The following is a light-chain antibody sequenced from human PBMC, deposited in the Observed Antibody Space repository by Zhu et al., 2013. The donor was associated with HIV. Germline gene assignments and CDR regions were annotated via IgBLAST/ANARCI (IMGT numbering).Light chain of an antibody. CDR1: QSVSNW. J-gene: IGKJ1*01. CDR2: KAS. CDR3: LQQYRYPWT. V-gene: IGKV1-5*03. Sequence: DIQMTQSPSTLSASVGDRVTITCRTSQSVSNWLAWYQQKPGEAPKLLIYKASTLGSGVPSRFSGSGSGTEFTLIISSLQPEDFATYYCLQQYRYPWTFGQGPRWKSN.